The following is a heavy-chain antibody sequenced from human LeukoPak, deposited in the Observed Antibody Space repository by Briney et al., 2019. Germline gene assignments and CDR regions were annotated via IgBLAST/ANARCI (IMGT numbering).Heavy chain of an antibody. CDR2: IYYSGST. CDR1: GGSISSGRYY. Sequence: SETLSLTCNVSGGSISSGRYYWSWIRQPPGKGLEWIGSIYYSGSTYYNPSLKSRVTISVDTSKNQFSLKLSSVTAADTAVYYCARGRRNSGYDYPSWGRGGYYYYMDVWGKGTTVTVSS. CDR3: ARGRRNSGYDYPSWGRGGYYYYMDV. V-gene: IGHV4-39*07. D-gene: IGHD5-12*01. J-gene: IGHJ6*03.